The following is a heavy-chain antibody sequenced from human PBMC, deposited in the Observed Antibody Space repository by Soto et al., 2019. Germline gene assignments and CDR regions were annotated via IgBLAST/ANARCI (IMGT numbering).Heavy chain of an antibody. V-gene: IGHV1-69*01. CDR1: GGTFSSYA. CDR2: IIPIFGTP. CDR3: GRERPKDRYFDI. Sequence: QLQLVQSGAEVKKPGSSVKVSCKASGGTFSSYAISWVRQAPGQGLEWMGDIIPIFGTPFYAKKFHGRRTISADESTATASMELGSLRAADTAVYYCGRERPKDRYFDIWGRGTLVTVSS. J-gene: IGHJ2*01.